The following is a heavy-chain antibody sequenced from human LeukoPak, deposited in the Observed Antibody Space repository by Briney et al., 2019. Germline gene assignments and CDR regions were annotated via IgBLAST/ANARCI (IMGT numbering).Heavy chain of an antibody. CDR2: IYHSGGT. Sequence: SETLSLTCAVSGYSISSGYYWGWIRQPPGKGLEWIGSIYHSGGTYYNPSLKSRVTISVDTSKNQFSLKLSSVTAADTAVYYCARLFSSGPYYFDYWGQGTLVTVSS. V-gene: IGHV4-38-2*01. CDR1: GYSISSGYY. J-gene: IGHJ4*02. CDR3: ARLFSSGPYYFDY. D-gene: IGHD6-19*01.